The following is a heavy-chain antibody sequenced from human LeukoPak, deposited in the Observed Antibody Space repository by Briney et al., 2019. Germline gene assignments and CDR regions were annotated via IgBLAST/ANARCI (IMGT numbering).Heavy chain of an antibody. Sequence: SETLSLTCAVYGGSFTGYSWSWIRQPPRKGLEWIGEINHSGSTNYNTYPKSRVTLSVDTSMHQLSLNFSSVYAQATPWYSGTRRPASIAARTPFDYWGQGTLVTVSS. CDR2: INHSGST. CDR3: TRRPASIAARTPFDY. V-gene: IGHV4-34*01. D-gene: IGHD6-6*01. CDR1: GGSFTGYS. J-gene: IGHJ4*02.